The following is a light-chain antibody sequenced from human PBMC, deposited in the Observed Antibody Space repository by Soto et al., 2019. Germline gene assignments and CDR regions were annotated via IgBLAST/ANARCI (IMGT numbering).Light chain of an antibody. J-gene: IGKJ1*01. CDR1: QSVSSNY. V-gene: IGKV3-20*01. Sequence: DIVLTQSPGTLSLSPGERATLSCRSSQSVSSNYLAWYQQKPDQAPRLVIYDVSGRATGIPDRFSGSGSGTDFTLTISRLEPEDSAVYYCPQYGISPTFGQGTKVEIK. CDR3: PQYGISPT. CDR2: DVS.